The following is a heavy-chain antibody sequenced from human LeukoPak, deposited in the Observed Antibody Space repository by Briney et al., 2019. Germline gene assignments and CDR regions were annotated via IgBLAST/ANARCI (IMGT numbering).Heavy chain of an antibody. J-gene: IGHJ4*02. V-gene: IGHV3-53*01. Sequence: GGSLRLSCAASGFTVSSDYMSWVRQAPGKGLEWVSIIYTAGSTYYTDSVKGRFTISRDNAKNLLYLQMNSLRAEDTAVYYCASYVNGYWGQGTLVTVSS. CDR1: GFTVSSDY. D-gene: IGHD3-16*01. CDR3: ASYVNGY. CDR2: IYTAGST.